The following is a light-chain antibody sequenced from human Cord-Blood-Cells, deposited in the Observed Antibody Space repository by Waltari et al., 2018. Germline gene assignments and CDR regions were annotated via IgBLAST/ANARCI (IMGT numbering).Light chain of an antibody. CDR1: QSVLYSSNNKNY. Sequence: DIVMTQSPDSLAVSLGERATINCKSSQSVLYSSNNKNYLAWYQQKPGQPPTLLIYWASTRESGVPDRFSGSGSGTDFTLTISSLQAEDVAVYYCKQYYSTPWTFGQGTKLEIQ. CDR2: WAS. CDR3: KQYYSTPWT. V-gene: IGKV4-1*01. J-gene: IGKJ1*01.